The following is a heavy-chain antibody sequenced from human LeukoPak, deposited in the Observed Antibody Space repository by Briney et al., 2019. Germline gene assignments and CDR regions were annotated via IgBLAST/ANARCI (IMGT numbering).Heavy chain of an antibody. V-gene: IGHV3-7*01. J-gene: IGHJ4*02. D-gene: IGHD3-16*01. CDR1: GFTFSTYW. CDR3: AREGGN. CDR2: IKQDGSEK. Sequence: GGSLRLSCVASGFTFSTYWVHWVRQAPGKGLEWVANIKQDGSEKNYVDSVKGRFTISRDNAKNSLYLQMNSLRAEDTAAYYCAREGGNGGQGTLVTVSS.